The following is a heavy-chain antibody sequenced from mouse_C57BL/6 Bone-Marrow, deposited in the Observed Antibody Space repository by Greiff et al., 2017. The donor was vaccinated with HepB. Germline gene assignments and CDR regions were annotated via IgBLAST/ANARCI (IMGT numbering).Heavy chain of an antibody. CDR3: ARERAHYYGSSYGAWFAY. D-gene: IGHD1-1*01. V-gene: IGHV1-64*01. Sequence: QVQLQQPGAELVKPGASVKLSCKASGYTFTSYWMHWVKQRPGQGLEWIGMINPNSGSTNYNEKFKSKATLTVDKSSSTAYMQLSSLTSEDSAVYYCARERAHYYGSSYGAWFAYWGQGTLVTVSA. CDR2: INPNSGST. CDR1: GYTFTSYW. J-gene: IGHJ3*01.